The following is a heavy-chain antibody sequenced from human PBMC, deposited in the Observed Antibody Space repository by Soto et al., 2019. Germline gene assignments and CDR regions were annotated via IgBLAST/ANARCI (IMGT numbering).Heavy chain of an antibody. CDR3: GKAGGSELRYFDWPEVGV. J-gene: IGHJ4*02. D-gene: IGHD3-9*01. CDR1: GFSFFNCG. CDR2: VTYDSSEK. Sequence: QVHVVESGGGVVQPGTSLRLSCTASGFSFFNCGFAWIRQAPGKGLEWVAVVTYDSSEKYYADSVKGRFTISRDNSKNTVYLQMDSLQHNDSALYYCGKAGGSELRYFDWPEVGVWGQGTLVTVSS. V-gene: IGHV3-30*18.